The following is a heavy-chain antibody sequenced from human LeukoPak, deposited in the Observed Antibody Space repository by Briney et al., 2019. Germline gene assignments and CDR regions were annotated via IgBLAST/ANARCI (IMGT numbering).Heavy chain of an antibody. CDR3: ARGWYDGSGDYYNERPIKY. D-gene: IGHD3-10*01. J-gene: IGHJ4*02. CDR1: GGSFSGYY. Sequence: SETLSLTCAVYGGSFSGYYWNWVRQPPGKGLEWVGEINHSGITNYTPSLKSRVSISVDTYTTQFSLKLSSVAAADTAVYYCARGWYDGSGDYYNERPIKYWGQGTLVTVSS. CDR2: INHSGIT. V-gene: IGHV4-34*01.